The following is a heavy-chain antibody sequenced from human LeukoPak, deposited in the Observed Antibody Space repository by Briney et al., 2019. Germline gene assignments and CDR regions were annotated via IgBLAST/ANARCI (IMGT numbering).Heavy chain of an antibody. J-gene: IGHJ4*02. CDR3: AKDLALLAAFYTAMGPDY. Sequence: PGGSLRLSCAASGSTFSSYSMNWVRQAPGKGLEWVSSISSSSSYIYYADSVKGRFTISRDNAKNSLYLQMNSLRAEDTAVYYCAKDLALLAAFYTAMGPDYWGQGTLVTVSS. CDR2: ISSSSSYI. V-gene: IGHV3-21*01. D-gene: IGHD5-18*01. CDR1: GSTFSSYS.